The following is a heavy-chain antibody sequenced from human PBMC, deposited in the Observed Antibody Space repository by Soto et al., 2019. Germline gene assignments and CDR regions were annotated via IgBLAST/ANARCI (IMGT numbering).Heavy chain of an antibody. CDR2: IYHSGST. J-gene: IGHJ4*02. CDR3: ARGAEVYYDFWSGYFYYFDY. CDR1: SGSISSSNW. Sequence: QVQLQESGPGLVKPSGTLSLTCAVSSGSISSSNWWSWVRQPPGKGLEWIGEIYHSGSTNYNPSLKRRVAISVDKSKNQFSLKVGSVTAADTAVYYCARGAEVYYDFWSGYFYYFDYWGQGTLVTVSS. D-gene: IGHD3-3*01. V-gene: IGHV4-4*02.